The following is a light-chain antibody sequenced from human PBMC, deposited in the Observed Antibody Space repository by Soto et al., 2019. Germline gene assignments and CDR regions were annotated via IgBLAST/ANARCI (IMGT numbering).Light chain of an antibody. CDR2: GAS. CDR1: QSVSSSY. CDR3: QQYGSSPLT. J-gene: IGKJ5*01. Sequence: EIVLTQSPGTLSLSPGERATLSCRASQSVSSSYLAWYQQKPGQAPRLLIHGASSRATGIPDRISGSGSGTDFTLTISRLEPEDFAVYYCQQYGSSPLTFGQGTRLAIK. V-gene: IGKV3-20*01.